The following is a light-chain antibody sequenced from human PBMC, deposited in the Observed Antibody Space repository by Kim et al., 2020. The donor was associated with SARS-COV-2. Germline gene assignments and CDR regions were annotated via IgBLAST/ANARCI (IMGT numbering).Light chain of an antibody. Sequence: PGQTDSITCSGDKLGDKYACWYQQKPGQSPVLVIYQDSKRPSGIPERFSGSNSGNTATLTISGTQAMDEADYYCQAWDSSTHNYVFGTGTKVTVL. J-gene: IGLJ1*01. CDR2: QDS. CDR1: KLGDKY. CDR3: QAWDSSTHNYV. V-gene: IGLV3-1*01.